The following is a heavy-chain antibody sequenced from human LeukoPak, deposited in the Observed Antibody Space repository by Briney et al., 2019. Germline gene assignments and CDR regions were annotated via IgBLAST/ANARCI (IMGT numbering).Heavy chain of an antibody. V-gene: IGHV3-30*02. J-gene: IGHJ4*02. CDR3: AKSGYNRFDY. D-gene: IGHD5-24*01. Sequence: GGSLRLSCVAPGFIFSSYGMHWVRQAPGKGLEWVAYIQYDGSNKQYADSVKGRFTISRDNSKNTLYLQMNSLRAEDTAVYYCAKSGYNRFDYWGQGTLVTVSS. CDR2: IQYDGSNK. CDR1: GFIFSSYG.